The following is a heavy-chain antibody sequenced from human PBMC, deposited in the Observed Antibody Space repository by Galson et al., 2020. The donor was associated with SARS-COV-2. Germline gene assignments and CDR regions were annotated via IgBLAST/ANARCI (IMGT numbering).Heavy chain of an antibody. D-gene: IGHD7-27*01. CDR3: ARDVKELGNDY. CDR1: GFTFTDYY. CDR2: ISGSTTYI. Sequence: GESLKISCAASGFTFTDYYMSWVRQAPGKGLEWVSYISGSTTYINYSDSVKGRFTISRDNAKNTLYLQMNSLRGDDTAVYYCARDVKELGNDYWGQGTLVIVSS. J-gene: IGHJ4*02. V-gene: IGHV3-11*06.